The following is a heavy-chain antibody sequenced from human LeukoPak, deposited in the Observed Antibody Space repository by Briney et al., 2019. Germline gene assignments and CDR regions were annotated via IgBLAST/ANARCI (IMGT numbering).Heavy chain of an antibody. D-gene: IGHD5-12*01. CDR1: GYSISSGYY. V-gene: IGHV4-38-2*02. CDR2: IFHSGST. CDR3: ARRGGYDEYYFDY. Sequence: SETLSLTCTVSGYSISSGYYWGWIRQPPNKGLEWIGSIFHSGSTYYNPSLKSRVTISIDTSTNQFSLKLSSVTAADTAVYYCARRGGYDEYYFDYWGQGTLVTVSS. J-gene: IGHJ4*02.